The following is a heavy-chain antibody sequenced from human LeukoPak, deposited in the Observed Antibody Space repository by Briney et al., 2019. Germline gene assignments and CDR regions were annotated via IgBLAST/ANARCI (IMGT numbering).Heavy chain of an antibody. CDR3: ARLRGYSGYGLTFSRYYMDV. V-gene: IGHV4-39*07. CDR1: GGSISSGSYY. CDR2: IYYSGST. J-gene: IGHJ6*03. D-gene: IGHD5-12*01. Sequence: PSETLSLTCTVSGGSISSGSYYWGWIRQPPGKGLEWIGSIYYSGSTYYNPSLKSRVTISVDTSKNQFSLKLSSVTAADTAVYYCARLRGYSGYGLTFSRYYMDVWGKGTTVTISS.